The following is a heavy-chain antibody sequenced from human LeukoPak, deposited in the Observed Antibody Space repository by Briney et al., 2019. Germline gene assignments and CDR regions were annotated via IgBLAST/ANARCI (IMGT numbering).Heavy chain of an antibody. V-gene: IGHV3-20*04. CDR1: GFTFDDYG. Sequence: GGSLRLSCAASGFTFDDYGMSWVRQAPGKGLEWVSGINWNGGSTGYADSVKGRFTISRDNAKNSLYLQMNSLRAEDTALYYCARDSGGSGYYYNPLPFDYWGQGTLVTLSS. J-gene: IGHJ4*02. CDR3: ARDSGGSGYYYNPLPFDY. D-gene: IGHD3-22*01. CDR2: INWNGGST.